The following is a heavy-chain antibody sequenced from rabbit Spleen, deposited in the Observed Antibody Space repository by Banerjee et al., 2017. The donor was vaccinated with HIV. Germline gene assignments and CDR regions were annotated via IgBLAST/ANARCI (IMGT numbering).Heavy chain of an antibody. CDR1: GFTLNSYG. D-gene: IGHD1-1*01. J-gene: IGHJ4*01. V-gene: IGHV1S40*01. CDR3: ARDLDDVIGWNFGW. Sequence: QSLEESGGGLVQPEGSLTLTCTASGFTLNSYGVSWVRQAPGKGLEWIGYIYGGSSGKTYYASWAKGRFTISKTSSTTVTLQMTSLTAADTATYFCARDLDDVIGWNFGWWGQGTLVTVS. CDR2: IYGGSSGKT.